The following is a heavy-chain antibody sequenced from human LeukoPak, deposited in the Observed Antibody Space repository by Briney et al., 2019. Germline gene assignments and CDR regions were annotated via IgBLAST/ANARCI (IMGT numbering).Heavy chain of an antibody. CDR1: GFSLSTSGVG. CDR2: IYWDDDK. CDR3: ARRLSNVYFDY. Sequence: SGPTLVKPTQTLTLTCTFSGFSLSTSGVGVGWVRQPPGKALEWLALIYWDDDKRCRPSLKSRLTITKDTSKNQVVLTMTNMDPVDTATYYCARRLSNVYFDYWGQGTLVTVSS. V-gene: IGHV2-5*02. J-gene: IGHJ4*02.